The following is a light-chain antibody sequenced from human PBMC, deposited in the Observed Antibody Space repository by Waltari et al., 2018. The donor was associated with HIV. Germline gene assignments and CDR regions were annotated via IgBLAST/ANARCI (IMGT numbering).Light chain of an antibody. Sequence: QSALTPPPSASGSPGQSVPISCTGTSSDVGGYNYVSWYQQHPGKAPKLMIYQVNKRPSGVPARFSGTKSGNRASLTVSGLQAEDEADYYCSSFAGSNNLMVFGGGTKLTVL. J-gene: IGLJ2*01. V-gene: IGLV2-8*01. CDR3: SSFAGSNNLMV. CDR1: SSDVGGYNY. CDR2: QVN.